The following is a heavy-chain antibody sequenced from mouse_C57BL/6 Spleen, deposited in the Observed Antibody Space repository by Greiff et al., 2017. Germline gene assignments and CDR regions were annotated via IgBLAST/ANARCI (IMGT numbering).Heavy chain of an antibody. CDR2: ISSGGSYT. J-gene: IGHJ2*01. D-gene: IGHD2-4*01. V-gene: IGHV5-6*01. CDR3: ARQGYDYDNYFDY. Sequence: EVKLQESGGDLVKPGGSLKLSCAASGFTFSSYGMSWVRQTPDKRLEWVATISSGGSYTYYPDSVKGRFPISRDNAKNTLYLQMSSLKSEDTAMYYCARQGYDYDNYFDYWGQGTTLTVSS. CDR1: GFTFSSYG.